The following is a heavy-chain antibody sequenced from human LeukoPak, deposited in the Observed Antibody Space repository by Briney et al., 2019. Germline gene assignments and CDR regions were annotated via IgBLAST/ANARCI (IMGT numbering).Heavy chain of an antibody. CDR1: GGSISSYY. V-gene: IGHV4-4*07. Sequence: PSETLSLTCPVSGGSISSYYWSWIRQPAGKGLEWIGRIYTSGSTNYIPSLKSRVTMSVDTSKNQFSLKLSSVTAADTAVYYCVLEWSNDAFDIWGQGTMVTVSS. D-gene: IGHD3-3*01. CDR3: VLEWSNDAFDI. J-gene: IGHJ3*02. CDR2: IYTSGST.